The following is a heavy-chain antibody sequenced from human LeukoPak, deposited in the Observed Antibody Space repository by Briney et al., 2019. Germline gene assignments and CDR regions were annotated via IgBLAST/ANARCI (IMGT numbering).Heavy chain of an antibody. CDR2: IYYRGST. D-gene: IGHD3-3*01. CDR3: ARQNYDDVNYYYYGLDV. V-gene: IGHV4-59*08. CDR1: GGSISSNY. J-gene: IGHJ6*02. Sequence: PSETLSLTCTVSGGSISSNYWSWIRQSPGKGLEWIGYIYYRGSTDYNPSLKSRVTISVDTSKNHFSLKLSSVTAADTAVYYCARQNYDDVNYYYYGLDVWGQGTTVTVSS.